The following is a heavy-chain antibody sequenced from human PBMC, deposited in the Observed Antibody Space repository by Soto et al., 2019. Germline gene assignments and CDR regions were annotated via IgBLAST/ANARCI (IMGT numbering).Heavy chain of an antibody. CDR1: GGSISSSSYY. Sequence: QLQLQESGPGLVKPSETLSLTCTVSGGSISSSSYYWGWIRQPPGKGLEWIGSIYNSGSTYYNPSLKSRVTISVDTSRDQFSLARSSGSGADTALYYCARHRPPRGYYVSSGYSRGWFDPWGQGTLVTVSS. CDR3: ARHRPPRGYYVSSGYSRGWFDP. J-gene: IGHJ5*02. V-gene: IGHV4-39*01. D-gene: IGHD3-22*01. CDR2: IYNSGST.